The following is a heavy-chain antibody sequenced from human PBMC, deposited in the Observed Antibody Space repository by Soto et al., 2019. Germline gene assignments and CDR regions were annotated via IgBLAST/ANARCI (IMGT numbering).Heavy chain of an antibody. CDR2: IDPSDSYT. D-gene: IGHD6-19*01. V-gene: IGHV5-10-1*03. Sequence: EVQLVQSGAEVKKPGESLRISCKGSGYSFTSYWISWVRQMPGKGLEWMGRIDPSDSYTNYSPSFQGHVTISADKSISTAYLQWSSLKASDTAMYYCAGHRQWQVWFDPWGQGTLVTVSS. CDR3: AGHRQWQVWFDP. CDR1: GYSFTSYW. J-gene: IGHJ5*02.